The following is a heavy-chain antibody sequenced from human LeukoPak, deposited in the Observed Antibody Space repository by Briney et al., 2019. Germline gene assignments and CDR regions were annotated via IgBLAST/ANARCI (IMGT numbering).Heavy chain of an antibody. V-gene: IGHV4-39*07. CDR2: IYYSGST. Sequence: SETLSLTCTVSGGSISSSSYYWGWIRQPPGKGLEWIGSIYYSGSTYYNPSLKSRVTISVDTSKNQFSLKLSSVTAADTAVYYCARTAAADDWYFDHWGRGTLVTVSS. J-gene: IGHJ2*01. D-gene: IGHD6-13*01. CDR1: GGSISSSSYY. CDR3: ARTAAADDWYFDH.